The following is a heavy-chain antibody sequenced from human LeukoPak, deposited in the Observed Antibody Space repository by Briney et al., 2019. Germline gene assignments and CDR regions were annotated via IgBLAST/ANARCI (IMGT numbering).Heavy chain of an antibody. CDR1: GFTFDDYA. J-gene: IGHJ6*02. CDR3: AKDRSRLQVGQRGAHYYYGMDV. Sequence: GRSPRLSCAASGFTFDDYAMHWVRQAPGKGLEWVSGISWNSGSIGYADSVKGRFTISRDNAKNSLYLQMNSLRAEDTALYYCAKDRSRLQVGQRGAHYYYGMDVWGQGTTVTVSS. CDR2: ISWNSGSI. V-gene: IGHV3-9*01. D-gene: IGHD6-25*01.